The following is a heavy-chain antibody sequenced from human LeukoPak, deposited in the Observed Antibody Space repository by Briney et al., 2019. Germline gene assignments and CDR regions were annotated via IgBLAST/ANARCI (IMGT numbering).Heavy chain of an antibody. CDR3: ASGQTGGFLYDFWSGYPGPFDY. J-gene: IGHJ4*02. CDR1: GFTFSSYS. Sequence: GGSLRLSCAASGFTFSSYSMNWVRQAPGKGLEWVSSISSSSSYIYYADSVKGRFTISRDNAKNSLYLQMNSLRAEDTAVYYCASGQTGGFLYDFWSGYPGPFDYWGQGTLVTVPS. D-gene: IGHD3-3*01. V-gene: IGHV3-21*01. CDR2: ISSSSSYI.